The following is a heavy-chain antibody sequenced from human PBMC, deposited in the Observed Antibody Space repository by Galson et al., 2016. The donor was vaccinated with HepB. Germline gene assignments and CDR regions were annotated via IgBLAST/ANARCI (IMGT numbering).Heavy chain of an antibody. CDR3: GKHGGFDY. V-gene: IGHV3-23*01. CDR2: ITGSGGAT. CDR1: GFAASDFSNVW. D-gene: IGHD3-16*01. Sequence: SLRLSCAASGFAASDFSNVWMSWVRQSPGRGLEWLSGITGSGGATHYADSVRGRFTISRDNSKNTLYLYMNSLRAGDTAVYYCGKHGGFDYWGQGALATVSS. J-gene: IGHJ4*02.